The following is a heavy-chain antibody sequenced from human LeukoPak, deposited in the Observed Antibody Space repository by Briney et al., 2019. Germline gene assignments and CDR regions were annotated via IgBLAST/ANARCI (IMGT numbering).Heavy chain of an antibody. J-gene: IGHJ4*02. CDR2: IIPIFGTA. CDR3: ARDRGAFTMVRGDPFDY. CDR1: GGTFSSYA. Sequence: SVKVSCKASGGTFSSYAISWVRQAPGQGLEWMGGIIPIFGTANYAQKFQGRVTITADESTSTAYMELSSLRSEDTAVYYCARDRGAFTMVRGDPFDYWGQGTLVTVSS. V-gene: IGHV1-69*13. D-gene: IGHD3-10*01.